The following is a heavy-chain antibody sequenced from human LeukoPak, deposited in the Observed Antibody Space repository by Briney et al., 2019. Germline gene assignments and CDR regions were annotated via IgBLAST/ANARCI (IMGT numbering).Heavy chain of an antibody. D-gene: IGHD3-22*01. V-gene: IGHV4-34*01. CDR3: ARGGYYYDSSGYYSFDY. CDR2: INHSGST. J-gene: IGHJ4*02. Sequence: SSETLSLTCAVYGGSFSGYYSSWIRRPPGKGLEWIGEINHSGSTNYNPSLKSRVTMSVDTSKNQYSLKLSSVTAADTSVYYCARGGYYYDSSGYYSFDYWGQGTLVTVSS. CDR1: GGSFSGYY.